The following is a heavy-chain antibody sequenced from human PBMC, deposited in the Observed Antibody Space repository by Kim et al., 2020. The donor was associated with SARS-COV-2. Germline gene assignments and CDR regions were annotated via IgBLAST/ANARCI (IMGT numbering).Heavy chain of an antibody. CDR3: TSGPYYYNSAAYYHDY. CDR2: IRSKRYGETT. Sequence: GGSLRLSCTTYGLNFGDYAMSWFRQAPGKGLEWVAFIRSKRYGETTEYAASVKGRFTISRDDSKRIAYLQMNGLKTEDTAVYYCTSGPYYYNSAAYYHDYWGQGTLLTVSS. J-gene: IGHJ4*02. CDR1: GLNFGDYA. D-gene: IGHD3-22*01. V-gene: IGHV3-49*03.